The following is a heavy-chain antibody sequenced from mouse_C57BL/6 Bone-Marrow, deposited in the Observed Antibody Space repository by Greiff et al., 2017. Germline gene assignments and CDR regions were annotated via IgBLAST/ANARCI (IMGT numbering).Heavy chain of an antibody. CDR3: ARPITTVVAPYWYFDV. V-gene: IGHV1-66*01. D-gene: IGHD1-1*01. J-gene: IGHJ1*03. CDR1: GYSFTSYY. Sequence: QVQLKQSGPELVKPGASVKISCKASGYSFTSYYIHWVKQRPGQGLEWIGWIYPGSGNTKYNEKFKGKATLTADTSSSTAYMQLSSLTSEDSAVYYCARPITTVVAPYWYFDVWGTGTTVTVSS. CDR2: IYPGSGNT.